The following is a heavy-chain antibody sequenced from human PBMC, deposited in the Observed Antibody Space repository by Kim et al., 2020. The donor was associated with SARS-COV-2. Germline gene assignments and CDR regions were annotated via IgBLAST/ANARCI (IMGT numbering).Heavy chain of an antibody. CDR1: GFTFSSYW. CDR3: ARDRGIVATMVYYYYYYGLDV. D-gene: IGHD5-12*01. Sequence: GGSLRLSCAASGFTFSSYWMHWVRQAPGKGLVWVSRINSDGSSTSYADSVKGRFTISRDNAKNTLYLQMNSLRAEDTAVYYCARDRGIVATMVYYYYYYGLDVWGQWTTVTVS. CDR2: INSDGSST. V-gene: IGHV3-74*01. J-gene: IGHJ6*02.